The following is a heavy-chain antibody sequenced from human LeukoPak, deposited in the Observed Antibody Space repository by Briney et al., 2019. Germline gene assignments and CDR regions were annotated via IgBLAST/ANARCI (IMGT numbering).Heavy chain of an antibody. D-gene: IGHD4-17*01. Sequence: GGSLRLSCAASGFTFSSYEMNWVRQAPGKGLEWVSYISSSGSTIYYADSVKGRFTISRDNAKNSLYLQMNSLRAEDTAVYYCARGTTVTTSDPPLNSWFDPWGQGTLVTVSS. CDR1: GFTFSSYE. J-gene: IGHJ5*02. CDR2: ISSSGSTI. CDR3: ARGTTVTTSDPPLNSWFDP. V-gene: IGHV3-48*03.